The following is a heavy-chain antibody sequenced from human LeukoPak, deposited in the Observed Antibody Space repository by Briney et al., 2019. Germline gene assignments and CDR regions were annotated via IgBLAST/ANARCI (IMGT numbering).Heavy chain of an antibody. J-gene: IGHJ4*02. CDR1: GFTFSSYA. CDR3: ASHPGYSSGWYGTGFFDY. V-gene: IGHV3-23*01. D-gene: IGHD6-19*01. CDR2: ISGSGGST. Sequence: GGSLRLSWAASGFTFSSYAMSWVRQAPGKGLEWVSAISGSGGSTYYADSVKGRFTISRDHSKNTLSLQMNSLRAEDTAVYYCASHPGYSSGWYGTGFFDYWGQGTLVNVSS.